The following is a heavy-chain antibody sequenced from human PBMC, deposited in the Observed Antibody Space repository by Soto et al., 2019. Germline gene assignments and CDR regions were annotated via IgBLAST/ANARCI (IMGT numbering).Heavy chain of an antibody. CDR3: ARGKIETRDFWSGYYRPGRIFDY. D-gene: IGHD3-3*01. CDR2: VHPSGST. V-gene: IGHV4-34*01. J-gene: IGHJ4*02. Sequence: SETLAITCAVFSASLGDHYWAWIRKSPDKGLEWIGEVHPSGSTDYNPSLKSRLTLSLDTSKNQFSLKLSSVTAADTAVYYCARGKIETRDFWSGYYRPGRIFDYWGQGTLVTGFS. CDR1: SASLGDHY.